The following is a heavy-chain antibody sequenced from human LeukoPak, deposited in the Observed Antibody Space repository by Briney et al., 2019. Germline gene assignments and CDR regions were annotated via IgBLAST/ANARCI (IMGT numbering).Heavy chain of an antibody. CDR2: INPNSGAI. Sequence: ASVKVSCKASGYTFTGYYMYWVRQAPGQGLEWMGWINPNSGAIHYAQKFQGRVTMTRDTSIRTAYMELSRLTSDDTAVYYCARSGLAIFGVATTYYMDVWGKGTTVTVSS. V-gene: IGHV1-2*02. J-gene: IGHJ6*03. CDR3: ARSGLAIFGVATTYYMDV. D-gene: IGHD3-3*01. CDR1: GYTFTGYY.